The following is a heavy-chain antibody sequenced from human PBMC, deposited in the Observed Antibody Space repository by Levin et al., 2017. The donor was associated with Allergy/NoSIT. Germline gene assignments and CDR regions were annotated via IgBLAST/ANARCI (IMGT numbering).Heavy chain of an antibody. CDR3: VRGRPAMDNFYYNYYGMDV. CDR2: INSDETTI. Sequence: GESLKISCVASGFTFNNYWMHWVRQVPWKGLVWVSRINSDETTITYADSVKGRFTISRDNAKNTLYLQMNSLRAEDTGLYHCVRGRPAMDNFYYNYYGMDVWGQGTTVTVSS. CDR1: GFTFNNYW. J-gene: IGHJ6*02. V-gene: IGHV3-74*01. D-gene: IGHD1-1*01.